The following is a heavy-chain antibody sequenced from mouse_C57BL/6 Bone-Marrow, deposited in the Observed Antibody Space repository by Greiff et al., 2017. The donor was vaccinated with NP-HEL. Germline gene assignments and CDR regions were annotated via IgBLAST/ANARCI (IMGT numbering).Heavy chain of an antibody. Sequence: EVMLVESEGGLVQPGSSMKLSCTASGFTFSDYYMAWVRQVPEKGLEWVANINYDGSSTYYLDSLKSRFIISRDNAKNILYLQMSSLKSEDTATYYCARDPYSNYQGDYFDYWGQGTTLTVSS. D-gene: IGHD2-5*01. J-gene: IGHJ2*01. V-gene: IGHV5-16*01. CDR1: GFTFSDYY. CDR2: INYDGSST. CDR3: ARDPYSNYQGDYFDY.